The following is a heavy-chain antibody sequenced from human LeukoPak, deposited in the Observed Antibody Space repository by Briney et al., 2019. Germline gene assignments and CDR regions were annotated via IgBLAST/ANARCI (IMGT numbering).Heavy chain of an antibody. Sequence: SQTLSLTCTVSGGSISSGSYYWRWIRQPAGKGLEWIGRIYTSGSTNYNPSLKSRVTISVDTSKNQFSLKLSSVTAADTAVYYCAREVAGDFDYWGQGTLVTVSS. V-gene: IGHV4-61*02. J-gene: IGHJ4*02. CDR2: IYTSGST. CDR1: GGSISSGSYY. D-gene: IGHD6-19*01. CDR3: AREVAGDFDY.